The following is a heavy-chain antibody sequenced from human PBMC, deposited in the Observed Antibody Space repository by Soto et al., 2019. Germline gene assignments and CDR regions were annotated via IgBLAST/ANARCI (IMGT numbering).Heavy chain of an antibody. V-gene: IGHV4-59*01. CDR1: GGSIRSFY. D-gene: IGHD4-17*01. Sequence: QVQVQESGPGLVKPSETLSLTCTVSGGSIRSFYWNWIRQPPGKGLEWIGFIYYNGTTNYNPSLKSRVTISADTSTNQFSLKLSSVTAAETAVYYCARGVDYGDYPYFDDGGQGNLVPVSS. CDR3: ARGVDYGDYPYFDD. CDR2: IYYNGTT. J-gene: IGHJ4*02.